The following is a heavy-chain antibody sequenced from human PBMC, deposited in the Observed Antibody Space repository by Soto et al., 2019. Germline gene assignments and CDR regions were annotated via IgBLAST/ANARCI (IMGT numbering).Heavy chain of an antibody. Sequence: GGSLRLSCAGSGFTFSSYWMSWVRQAPGKGLEWVANIKYDGRDSYYVDSVKGRFSISRDNAKTVLYLRLDSLRAEDTAVYYCARVHSRGWFEILDYWGQGTLVTLSS. D-gene: IGHD6-19*01. CDR1: GFTFSSYW. CDR2: IKYDGRDS. J-gene: IGHJ4*02. CDR3: ARVHSRGWFEILDY. V-gene: IGHV3-7*01.